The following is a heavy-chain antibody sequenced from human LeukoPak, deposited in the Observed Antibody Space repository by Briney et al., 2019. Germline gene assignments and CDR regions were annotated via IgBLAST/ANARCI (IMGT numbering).Heavy chain of an antibody. Sequence: ASVKVSCKASGYTFTGYYIHWVRQAPGQGLEWMGWINPDSGGTNYAQKFQGRVTMTRDTSISTAYMELNRLRSDDTAVYYCAKTGLGYSASDYWGQGTLVTASS. D-gene: IGHD6-13*01. CDR1: GYTFTGYY. CDR3: AKTGLGYSASDY. J-gene: IGHJ4*02. CDR2: INPDSGGT. V-gene: IGHV1-2*02.